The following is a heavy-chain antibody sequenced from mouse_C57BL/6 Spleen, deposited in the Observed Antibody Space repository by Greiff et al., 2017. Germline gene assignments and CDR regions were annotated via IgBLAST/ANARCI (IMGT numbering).Heavy chain of an antibody. CDR3: ARSRDYDGDWYFDV. V-gene: IGHV1-69*01. D-gene: IGHD2-4*01. CDR1: GYTFPSYW. Sequence: QLQLKQPGAELVMPGASVKLSCKASGYTFPSYWMHWVKRRPGQGLEWIGEIDPSDSYTNYNQKFKGKSTLTVDKSSSTAYMQLSSLTSEDSAVYYCARSRDYDGDWYFDVWGTGTTVTVSS. J-gene: IGHJ1*03. CDR2: IDPSDSYT.